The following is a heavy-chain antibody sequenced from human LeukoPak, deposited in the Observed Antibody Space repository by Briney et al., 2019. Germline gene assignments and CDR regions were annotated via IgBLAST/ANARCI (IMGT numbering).Heavy chain of an antibody. J-gene: IGHJ4*02. Sequence: SETLSLTCTVSGGSISSYYWSWIRQPPGKGLEWIGYIYYSGSTNYNPSLKSRVTISVNTSKNQFSLKLSSVTAADTAVYYCARDGGDYSDYWGQGTLVTVSS. D-gene: IGHD3-16*01. CDR1: GGSISSYY. V-gene: IGHV4-59*01. CDR3: ARDGGDYSDY. CDR2: IYYSGST.